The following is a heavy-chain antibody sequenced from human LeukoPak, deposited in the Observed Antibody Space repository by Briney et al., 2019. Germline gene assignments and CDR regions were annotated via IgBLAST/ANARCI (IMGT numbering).Heavy chain of an antibody. Sequence: PSETLSLTCTVSGGSISSYYWSWIRQPPGKGLEWIGYIYYSGSTNYNPSLKSRVTISVDTSKNQFSLKLSSVTAADTAAYYCARERSDWFDPWGQGTLVTVSS. V-gene: IGHV4-59*01. CDR3: ARERSDWFDP. CDR2: IYYSGST. CDR1: GGSISSYY. J-gene: IGHJ5*02.